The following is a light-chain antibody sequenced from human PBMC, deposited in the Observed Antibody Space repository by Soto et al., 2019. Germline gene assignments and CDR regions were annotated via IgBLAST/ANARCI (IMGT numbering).Light chain of an antibody. CDR3: QQYGSSP. V-gene: IGKV3-20*01. CDR1: QSVSSSY. J-gene: IGKJ1*01. Sequence: EIVLTQSPGTLSLSPGERATLSCRASQSVSSSYLAWYQQKPGQAPRLLSYGTSSSATGIPDRFSGSGSGTDFTLTISRLEAEDGAVYYCQQYGSSPLGQGTKVEVK. CDR2: GTS.